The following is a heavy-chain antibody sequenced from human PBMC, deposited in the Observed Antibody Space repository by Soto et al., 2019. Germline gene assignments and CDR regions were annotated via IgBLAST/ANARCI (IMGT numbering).Heavy chain of an antibody. CDR1: GGSFSGYY. D-gene: IGHD3-3*01. V-gene: IGHV4-34*01. CDR3: ARSQRITIFGVVSSQPKPTYYMDV. J-gene: IGHJ6*03. CDR2: INHSGST. Sequence: SETLSLTCAVYGGSFSGYYWSWIRQPPGKGLEWIGEINHSGSTNYNPSLKSRVTISVDTSKNQFSLKLSSVTAADTAVYYCARSQRITIFGVVSSQPKPTYYMDVWGKGTTVTVSS.